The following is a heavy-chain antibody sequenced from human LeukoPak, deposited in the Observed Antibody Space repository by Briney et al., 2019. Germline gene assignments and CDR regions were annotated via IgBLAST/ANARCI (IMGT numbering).Heavy chain of an antibody. CDR1: GFTLSTYW. J-gene: IGHJ4*02. V-gene: IGHV3-74*01. Sequence: GGSLRLSCAASGFTLSTYWMHWVRLAPGKGLVWVSRINPDGSTTTYADSVEGRFTISRDNAKNTLYLQMSSLRAEDTAVYYCARVGVGMYHFDHWGQGTLVTVSS. D-gene: IGHD2-2*01. CDR2: INPDGSTT. CDR3: ARVGVGMYHFDH.